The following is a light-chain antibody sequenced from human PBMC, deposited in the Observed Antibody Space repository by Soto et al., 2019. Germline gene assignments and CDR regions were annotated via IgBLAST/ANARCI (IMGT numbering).Light chain of an antibody. J-gene: IGLJ1*01. CDR3: SSYSSSGTLYV. CDR1: SRDVGGYNY. CDR2: DVT. Sequence: QSALTQPASVSGSPGQSITISCTGTSRDVGGYNYVSWYQHHPGKAPKLMIYDVTSRPSGVSNRFSGSKSVNTASLTISGLQAKDEADYYCSSYSSSGTLYVFGTGTKVTVL. V-gene: IGLV2-14*03.